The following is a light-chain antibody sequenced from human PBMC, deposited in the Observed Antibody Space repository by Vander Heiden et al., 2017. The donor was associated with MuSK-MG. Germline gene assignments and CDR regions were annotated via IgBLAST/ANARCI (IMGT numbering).Light chain of an antibody. CDR2: GKN. CDR1: SLRSYY. CDR3: NSRDSSGNHLV. J-gene: IGLJ2*01. Sequence: SSELTQDPAVSVALGETVRITCQGDSLRSYYASWYQQKPGQAPVLVIYGKNNRHSGIPDRFSGSSSGNTASLTSTGAQAEDEADYYCNSRDSSGNHLVFGGGTKLTVL. V-gene: IGLV3-19*01.